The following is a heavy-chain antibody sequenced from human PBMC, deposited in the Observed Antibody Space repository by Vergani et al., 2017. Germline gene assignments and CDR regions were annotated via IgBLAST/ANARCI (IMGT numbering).Heavy chain of an antibody. J-gene: IGHJ6*04. D-gene: IGHD3-16*01. V-gene: IGHV3-48*01. CDR3: ARTVYSHLYYHIDV. CDR2: ISSSSSTK. Sequence: EVQLVESGGGLVQPGGSLRLSCAASGFTFSSYSMNWVRQAPGKGLEWISYISSSSSTKYYADAVKGRFTISRDNAKNSLSLQMNSLRAEDTAVYYCARTVYSHLYYHIDVWGEGTTVTVSS. CDR1: GFTFSSYS.